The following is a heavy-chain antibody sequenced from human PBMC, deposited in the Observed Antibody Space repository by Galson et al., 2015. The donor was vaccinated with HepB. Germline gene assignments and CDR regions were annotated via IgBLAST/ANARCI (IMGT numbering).Heavy chain of an antibody. D-gene: IGHD4-17*01. V-gene: IGHV3-30*18. J-gene: IGHJ3*02. CDR3: AKASGDYASYAFDI. CDR1: GFTFSSYG. CDR2: TSYDGSNK. Sequence: SLRLSCAASGFTFSSYGMHWVRQAPGKGLEWVAVTSYDGSNKYYADSVKGRFTISRDNSKNTLYLQMNSLRAEDTAVYYCAKASGDYASYAFDIWGQGTMVTVSS.